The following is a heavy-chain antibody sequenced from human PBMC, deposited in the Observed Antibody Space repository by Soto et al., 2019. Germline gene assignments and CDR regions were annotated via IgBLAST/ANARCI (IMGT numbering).Heavy chain of an antibody. V-gene: IGHV3-74*01. CDR1: GFTFSSYW. CDR2: INSDGSST. Sequence: GGSLRLSCAASGFTFSSYWMHWVRQAPGKGLVWVSRINSDGSSTSYADSVKGRFTISRDNAKNTLYLQMNSLRAEDTAVYYCARDGVDCRGGSCYSEYFQHWGQGTLVTVSS. CDR3: ARDGVDCRGGSCYSEYFQH. J-gene: IGHJ1*01. D-gene: IGHD2-15*01.